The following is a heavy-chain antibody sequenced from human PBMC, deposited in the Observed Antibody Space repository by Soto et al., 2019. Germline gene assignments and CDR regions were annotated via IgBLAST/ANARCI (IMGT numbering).Heavy chain of an antibody. CDR1: GFSLNTSGVC. J-gene: IGHJ4*02. Sequence: SGPTLVNPTQTLTRTCTFSGFSLNTSGVCVSWIRQPPGKALEWLALIDWGDNEYYSTSLKTRLAISEDTSKNQVVLTMTNMDPMDTATYYCAQNSRGTMGPFEYWGQGTLVTVSS. V-gene: IGHV2-70*01. CDR3: AQNSRGTMGPFEY. CDR2: IDWGDNE. D-gene: IGHD3-16*01.